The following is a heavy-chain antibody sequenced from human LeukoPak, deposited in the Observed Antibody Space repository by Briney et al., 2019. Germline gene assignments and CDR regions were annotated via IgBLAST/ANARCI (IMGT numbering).Heavy chain of an antibody. CDR2: MNPNSGNT. D-gene: IGHD3-22*01. J-gene: IGHJ6*03. CDR1: GYTFTSYD. CDR3: ARRITQYYYDSSGYYYVNYYYMDV. V-gene: IGHV1-8*03. Sequence: ASVKVSCKASGYTFTSYDINWVRQATGQELEWMGWMNPNSGNTGYAQKFQGRVTITRNTSISTAYMELSSLRSEDTAVYYCARRITQYYYDSSGYYYVNYYYMDVWGKGTTVTVSS.